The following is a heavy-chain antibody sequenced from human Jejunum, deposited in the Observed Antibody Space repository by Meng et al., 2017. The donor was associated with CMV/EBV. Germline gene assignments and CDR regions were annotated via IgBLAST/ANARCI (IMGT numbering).Heavy chain of an antibody. CDR1: GFTFSSSW. Sequence: AASGFTFSSSWMHWVRQAPGKGLVWVSHITNTGSSTNYADSVKGRFIISRDNANNTLYLQVNSLRAEDTAVYYCARDIPGVGALDYWGQGTLVTVSS. D-gene: IGHD1-26*01. J-gene: IGHJ4*02. CDR2: ITNTGSST. CDR3: ARDIPGVGALDY. V-gene: IGHV3-74*01.